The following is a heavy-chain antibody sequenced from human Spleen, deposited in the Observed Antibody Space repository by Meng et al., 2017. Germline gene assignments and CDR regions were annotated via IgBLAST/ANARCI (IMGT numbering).Heavy chain of an antibody. CDR3: ARRKPIAVAGFDY. Sequence: ESLKISCAAPGFTFSSYAMSWVRQPPGKGLEWIGEINHSGSTNYNPSLKSRVTISVDTSKNQFSLKLSSVTAADTAVYYCARRKPIAVAGFDYWGQGTLVTVSS. CDR1: GFTFSSYA. CDR2: INHSGST. D-gene: IGHD6-19*01. J-gene: IGHJ4*02. V-gene: IGHV4-34*01.